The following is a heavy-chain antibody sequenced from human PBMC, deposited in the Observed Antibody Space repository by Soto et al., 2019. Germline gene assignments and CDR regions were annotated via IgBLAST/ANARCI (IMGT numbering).Heavy chain of an antibody. Sequence: EVQLLESGGGLVQPGGSLRLSCVVSGFTFRNYAMTWVRQAPGKGLEWVSSMSSSTYYTDSVKGRFTISRDNSKNTLYLQMNSLRAQDTAMYYCAKGSSWSEFEYCGQGTLVTVSS. CDR1: GFTFRNYA. CDR2: MSSST. D-gene: IGHD6-19*01. J-gene: IGHJ4*02. CDR3: AKGSSWSEFEY. V-gene: IGHV3-23*01.